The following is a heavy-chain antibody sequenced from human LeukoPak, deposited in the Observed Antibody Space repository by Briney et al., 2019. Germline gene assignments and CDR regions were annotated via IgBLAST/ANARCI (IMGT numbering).Heavy chain of an antibody. CDR3: ARWVITPYYGMDV. CDR2: IKGDGSTK. CDR1: GFTFSSYW. Sequence: GGSLRLSCAASGFTFSSYWMTWVRQAPGKGLEWVASIKGDGSTKFYVDSLKGRFTISRDNAKNSLYLQMNSLRGEDTALYYCARWVITPYYGMDVWGQGTTVTVSS. V-gene: IGHV3-7*05. D-gene: IGHD3-16*01. J-gene: IGHJ6*02.